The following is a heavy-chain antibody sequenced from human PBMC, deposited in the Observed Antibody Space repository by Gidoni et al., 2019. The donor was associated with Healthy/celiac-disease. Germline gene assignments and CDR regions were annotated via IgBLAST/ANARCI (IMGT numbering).Heavy chain of an antibody. CDR3: AVNRYCSGGSCPYGMDV. J-gene: IGHJ6*02. V-gene: IGHV3-21*01. Sequence: EVQLVESGGGLVKPGGSLRLSCAASGFTFSSYSMNWVRQAPGKGLEWVSSISSSSSYIYYADSVKGRFTISRDNAKNSLYLQMNSLRAEDTAVYYCAVNRYCSGGSCPYGMDVWGQGTTVTVSS. CDR1: GFTFSSYS. CDR2: ISSSSSYI. D-gene: IGHD2-15*01.